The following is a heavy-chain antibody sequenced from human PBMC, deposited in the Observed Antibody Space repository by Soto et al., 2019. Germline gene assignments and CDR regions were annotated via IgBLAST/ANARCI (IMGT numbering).Heavy chain of an antibody. CDR1: GFTFSSYT. Sequence: EVQLVESGGGLVNSGGSLRLSCAASGFTFSSYTMNWVRQAPGKGLEWVAFITSGSGGSSYYAASVKGRFTISRDNSKNTLFLQMNGLRAEDTAVYYCAKVTKRAAAGRYEYYKYGMDVWGQGTTVTVSS. J-gene: IGHJ6*02. D-gene: IGHD6-13*01. CDR2: ITSGSGGSS. V-gene: IGHV3-23*04. CDR3: AKVTKRAAAGRYEYYKYGMDV.